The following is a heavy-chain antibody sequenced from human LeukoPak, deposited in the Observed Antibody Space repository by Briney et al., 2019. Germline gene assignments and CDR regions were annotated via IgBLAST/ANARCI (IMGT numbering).Heavy chain of an antibody. CDR1: GYTFTNNY. V-gene: IGHV1-46*01. J-gene: IGHJ3*02. Sequence: ASVKVSCKASGYTFTNNYLHWVRQAPGQGLEWMGIINPSGGSTSYAQKFQGRVTMTRDTSTSTVYMELSSLRSEDTAVYYCARGGDFWSGRDAFDIWGQGTMVTVSS. CDR3: ARGGDFWSGRDAFDI. D-gene: IGHD3-3*01. CDR2: INPSGGST.